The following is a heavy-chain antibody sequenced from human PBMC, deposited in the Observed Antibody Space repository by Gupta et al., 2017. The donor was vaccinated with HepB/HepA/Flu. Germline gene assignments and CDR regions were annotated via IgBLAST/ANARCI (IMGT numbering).Heavy chain of an antibody. CDR3: ARRVGSRGLFRD. CDR1: GGSISSYY. CDR2: IYYSGST. V-gene: IGHV4-59*08. Sequence: QVQLQESGPGLVKPSETLSLTCTVSGGSISSYYWRWIRQPPGTGLEWIGYIYYSGSTNYNPSLKSRVTISGDTSKNQFSRKLSSVTAADTAVYYCARRVGSRGLFRDWGQGTLVTVSS. D-gene: IGHD6-19*01. J-gene: IGHJ4*02.